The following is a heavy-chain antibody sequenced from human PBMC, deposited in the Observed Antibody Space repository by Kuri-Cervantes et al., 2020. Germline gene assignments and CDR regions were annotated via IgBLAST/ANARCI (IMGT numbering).Heavy chain of an antibody. V-gene: IGHV3-64*02. J-gene: IGHJ3*02. D-gene: IGHD2-2*01. Sequence: GGSLRLSCAASGFTFSSYAMHWVRQAPGKGLEYVSAISSNGGSTYYADSVKGRFTISRDNSKNTLYLQMGSLRAEDTAVYYCARPSYCSSTSCLPGAFDIWGQGTMVTVSS. CDR1: GFTFSSYA. CDR3: ARPSYCSSTSCLPGAFDI. CDR2: ISSNGGST.